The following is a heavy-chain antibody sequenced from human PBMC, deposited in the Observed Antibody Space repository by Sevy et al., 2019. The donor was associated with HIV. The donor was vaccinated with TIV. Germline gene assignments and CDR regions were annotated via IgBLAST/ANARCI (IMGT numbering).Heavy chain of an antibody. CDR1: GFTFNTYP. Sequence: GGSLRLSCAASGFTFNTYPMHWVRQAPGKGLEWVAVISYDGSSKHYAESVRGRFTISREDSEDTLYPQMNSMRPNDRAIYYCARDSGYGHYFVVGAYWGQGTLVTVSS. V-gene: IGHV3-30-3*01. CDR3: ARDSGYGHYFVVGAY. D-gene: IGHD4-17*01. J-gene: IGHJ4*02. CDR2: ISYDGSSK.